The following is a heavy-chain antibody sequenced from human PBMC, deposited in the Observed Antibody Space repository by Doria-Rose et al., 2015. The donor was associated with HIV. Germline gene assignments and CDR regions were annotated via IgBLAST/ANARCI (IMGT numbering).Heavy chain of an antibody. D-gene: IGHD6-13*01. CDR1: GVSLSSPGMG. J-gene: IGHJ4*02. Sequence: QITLKESGPVLVKPTETLTLTCTVSGVSLSSPGMGVSWIRQPPGKALEWLANMFSDDERSYKTSLKSRLTISRATAKSQVVLTMTYMDPVDTATYYCARIKSSRWYHKYYFDFWGQGTLVIVSA. CDR3: ARIKSSRWYHKYYFDF. V-gene: IGHV2-26*01. CDR2: MFSDDER.